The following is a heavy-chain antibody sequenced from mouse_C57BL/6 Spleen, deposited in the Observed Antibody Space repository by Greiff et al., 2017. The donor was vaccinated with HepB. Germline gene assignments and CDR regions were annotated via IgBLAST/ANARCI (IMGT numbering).Heavy chain of an antibody. D-gene: IGHD1-1*01. Sequence: EVQLQQSVAELVRSGASVKLSCTASGFNIKNTYMHWVKQRPEQGLEWIGRIDLANGNTKYAPKSQGKITITVDTSSYTAYLHLSSLTSGDTAIYYCARGDYYGSSSRYAMDYWNQGTSVTVSS. J-gene: IGHJ4*01. CDR3: ARGDYYGSSSRYAMDY. CDR2: IDLANGNT. CDR1: GFNIKNTY. V-gene: IGHV14-3*01.